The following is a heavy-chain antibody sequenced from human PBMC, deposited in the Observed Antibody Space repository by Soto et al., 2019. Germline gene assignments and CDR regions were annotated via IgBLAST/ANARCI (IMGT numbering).Heavy chain of an antibody. Sequence: QVQLVQSGAEVKKPGASVKVSCKASGYTFTTYDISWVRQAPGQGLEWMGRISTYNGNTNYPQSLQGRLTLTNDQTTPTAYMELRSLRSDDTAVYYCARDPYHVLMVNAPNLYGMDVWGQGTTVTVSS. D-gene: IGHD2-8*01. J-gene: IGHJ6*02. CDR2: ISTYNGNT. CDR3: ARDPYHVLMVNAPNLYGMDV. CDR1: GYTFTTYD. V-gene: IGHV1-18*01.